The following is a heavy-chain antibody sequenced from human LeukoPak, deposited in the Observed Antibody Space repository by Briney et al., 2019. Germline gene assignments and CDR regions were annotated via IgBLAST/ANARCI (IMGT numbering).Heavy chain of an antibody. Sequence: ASVKVSSKASGYTFTGYYMHWVRQAPGQGLEWMGWINPNSGGTNYAQKFQGRVTMTRHTSISTAYMELSRLRSDDTAVYYCARDSTPRGFGELLADYWGQGTLVTVSS. J-gene: IGHJ4*02. CDR1: GYTFTGYY. V-gene: IGHV1-2*02. D-gene: IGHD3-10*01. CDR3: ARDSTPRGFGELLADY. CDR2: INPNSGGT.